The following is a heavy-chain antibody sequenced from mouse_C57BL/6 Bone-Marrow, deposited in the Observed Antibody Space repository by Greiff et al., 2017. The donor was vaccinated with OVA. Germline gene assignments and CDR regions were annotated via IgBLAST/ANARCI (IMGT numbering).Heavy chain of an antibody. CDR3: ARPGGFAY. CDR1: GYTFTSYW. CDR2: IDPSDSYT. V-gene: IGHV1-50*01. Sequence: QVHVKQSGAELVKPGASVKLSCKASGYTFTSYWMQWVKQRPGQGLEWIGEIDPSDSYTNYNQKFKGKATLTVDTSSSTAYMQLSSLTSEDSAVYYCARPGGFAYWGQGTLVTVSA. J-gene: IGHJ3*01.